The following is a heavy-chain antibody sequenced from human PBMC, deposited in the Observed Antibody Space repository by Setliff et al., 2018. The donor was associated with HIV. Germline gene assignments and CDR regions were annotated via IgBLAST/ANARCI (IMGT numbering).Heavy chain of an antibody. V-gene: IGHV3-11*03. CDR2: ISSSGGYT. CDR3: VRKGGSSSGLGY. J-gene: IGHJ4*02. CDR1: GFTFSDYY. Sequence: GGSLRLSCAASGFTFSDYYMSWIRQAPGKGLEWVSYISSSGGYTMYAESVQGRFTISRDNSINSLYLQMNSLRAEDTAVYYCVRKGGSSSGLGYWGQGTLVTVSS. D-gene: IGHD6-19*01.